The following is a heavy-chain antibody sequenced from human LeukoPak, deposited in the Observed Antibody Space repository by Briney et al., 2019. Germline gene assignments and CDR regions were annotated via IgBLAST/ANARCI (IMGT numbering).Heavy chain of an antibody. J-gene: IGHJ4*02. CDR3: ARGGVTVIVVAI. V-gene: IGHV4-34*01. D-gene: IGHD3-22*01. CDR2: INHSGST. CDR1: GGSFSGYY. Sequence: SETLSLTCAVYGGSFSGYYWSWIRQPPGKGLEWIGEINHSGSTNYNPSLKSRVTMSIDTSKNQFSLNLRSVTAADSAVYYCARGGVTVIVVAIWGQGSLVTVSS.